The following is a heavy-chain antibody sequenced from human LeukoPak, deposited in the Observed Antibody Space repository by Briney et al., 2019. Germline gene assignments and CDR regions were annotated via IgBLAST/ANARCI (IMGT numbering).Heavy chain of an antibody. Sequence: PGGSLRLSCAASGFTFSNYGMHWVRQAPGRGLEWVAFVLYDGSKKYYADSVKGRFTISRDNSKNTLYLQMNSLRAEDTAVYYCAKKEAFVGATYFDYWGQGTLVTVSS. J-gene: IGHJ4*02. CDR2: VLYDGSKK. CDR1: GFTFSNYG. D-gene: IGHD1-26*01. CDR3: AKKEAFVGATYFDY. V-gene: IGHV3-30*02.